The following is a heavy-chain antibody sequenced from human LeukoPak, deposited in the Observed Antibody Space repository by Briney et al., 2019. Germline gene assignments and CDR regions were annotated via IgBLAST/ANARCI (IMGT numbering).Heavy chain of an antibody. CDR2: INPNSGGT. J-gene: IGHJ5*02. D-gene: IGHD2-2*01. CDR1: GYTFTGYY. CDR3: AREVVPAAINWFDP. Sequence: ASVKVSCKASGYTFTGYYMRWVRQAPGQGLEWMGWINPNSGGTNYAQKFQGRVTMTRDTSISTAYMELSRLRSDDTAVYYCAREVVPAAINWFDPWGQGTLVTVSS. V-gene: IGHV1-2*02.